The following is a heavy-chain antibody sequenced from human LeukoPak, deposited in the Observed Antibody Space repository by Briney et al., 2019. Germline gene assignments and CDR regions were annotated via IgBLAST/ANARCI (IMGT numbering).Heavy chain of an antibody. D-gene: IGHD5-18*01. J-gene: IGHJ4*02. Sequence: GGSLRLSCAASGFTFSSYWMHWVRQAPGRGLVWVSRIKSDGSSTSYADSVKGRFTISRDNAKNTLYLQVNSLRAEDTAVYYCAKGPWTQFWYYFDFWGQGTLVTVSS. CDR3: AKGPWTQFWYYFDF. CDR1: GFTFSSYW. V-gene: IGHV3-74*01. CDR2: IKSDGSST.